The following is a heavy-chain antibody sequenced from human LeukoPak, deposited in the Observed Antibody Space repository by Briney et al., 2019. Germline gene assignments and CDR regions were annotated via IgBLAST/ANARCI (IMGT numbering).Heavy chain of an antibody. CDR1: GGSISSYY. D-gene: IGHD2-2*01. J-gene: IGHJ5*02. CDR2: IYYSGST. CDR3: ARHWSAGFVMEVEGGYCSSTSCRNWFDP. V-gene: IGHV4-59*08. Sequence: SETLSLTCTVSGGSISSYYWSWIRQPPGKGLEWIGYIYYSGSTNYNPSLKSRVAISVDTSKNQFSLKLSSVTAADTAVYYCARHWSAGFVMEVEGGYCSSTSCRNWFDPWGQGTLVTVSS.